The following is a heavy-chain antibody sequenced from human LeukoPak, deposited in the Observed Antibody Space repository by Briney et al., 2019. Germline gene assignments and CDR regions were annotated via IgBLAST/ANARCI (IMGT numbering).Heavy chain of an antibody. V-gene: IGHV3-23*01. J-gene: IGHJ4*02. CDR3: AREGVKNPYFDY. CDR2: ISGSGGST. CDR1: GFTFSSYA. Sequence: GGSLRLSCAASGFTFSSYAMSWVRQAPGKGLEWVSAISGSGGSTYYADSVKGRLTISRDNAKNSLYLQMNSLRAEDTAVYYCAREGVKNPYFDYWGQGTLVTVSS. D-gene: IGHD3-16*01.